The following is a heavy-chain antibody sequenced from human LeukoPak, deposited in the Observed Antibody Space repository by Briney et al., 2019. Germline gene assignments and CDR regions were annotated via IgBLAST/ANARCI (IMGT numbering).Heavy chain of an antibody. Sequence: SVKVSCKASGYTFTSYYMHWVRQAPGQGLEWMGGIIPIFGTANYAQKFQGRVTITADESTSTAYMELSSLRSEDTAVYYCAISGSYSSQLDYWGQGTLVTVSS. D-gene: IGHD1-26*01. CDR3: AISGSYSSQLDY. CDR1: GYTFTSYY. CDR2: IIPIFGTA. V-gene: IGHV1-69*13. J-gene: IGHJ4*02.